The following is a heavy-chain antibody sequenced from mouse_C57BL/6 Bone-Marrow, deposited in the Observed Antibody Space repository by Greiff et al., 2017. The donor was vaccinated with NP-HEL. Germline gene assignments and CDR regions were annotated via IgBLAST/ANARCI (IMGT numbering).Heavy chain of an antibody. J-gene: IGHJ2*01. CDR2: IYPSDSET. V-gene: IGHV1-61*01. CDR3: ASLTYFDY. Sequence: QVQLQQPGAELVRPGSSVKLYCKASGYTFTSYWMDWVKQRPGQGLEWIGNIYPSDSETHYNQKFKDKATLTVDKSSSTAYMQLSSLTSEDSAVYYCASLTYFDYWGQGTTLTVSS. CDR1: GYTFTSYW. D-gene: IGHD4-1*01.